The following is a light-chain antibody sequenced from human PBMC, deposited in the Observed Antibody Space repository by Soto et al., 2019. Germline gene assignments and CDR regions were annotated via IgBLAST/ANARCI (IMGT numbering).Light chain of an antibody. CDR3: SSYGGSNTVV. CDR2: EVS. Sequence: QPVLTQPPSASGSPGQSVTIPCTGSSSDVGGYNYVSWYQQHPGKAPKLMIYEVSKRPSGVPDRLSGSKSGNTASLTVSGLQAEDEADYYCSSYGGSNTVVFGGGTQLTVL. J-gene: IGLJ2*01. CDR1: SSDVGGYNY. V-gene: IGLV2-8*01.